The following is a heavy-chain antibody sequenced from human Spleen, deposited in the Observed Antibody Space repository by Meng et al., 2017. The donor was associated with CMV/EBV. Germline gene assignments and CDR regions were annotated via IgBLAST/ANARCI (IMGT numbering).Heavy chain of an antibody. CDR3: AKSGRYCSSTSCYPGYGMDV. V-gene: IGHV3-21*01. J-gene: IGHJ6*02. Sequence: GGSLRLSCAASGFTFSSYSMNWVRQAPGKGLEWVSSISSSSSYIYYTDSVKGRFTISRDNAKNSLYLQMNSLRAEDTAVYYCAKSGRYCSSTSCYPGYGMDVWGQGTTVTVSS. CDR2: ISSSSSYI. CDR1: GFTFSSYS. D-gene: IGHD2-2*01.